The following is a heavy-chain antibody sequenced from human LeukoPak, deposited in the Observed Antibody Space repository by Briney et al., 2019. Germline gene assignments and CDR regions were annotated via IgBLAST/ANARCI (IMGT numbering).Heavy chain of an antibody. J-gene: IGHJ4*02. V-gene: IGHV1-8*01. CDR3: ARNPPRTGDFNS. D-gene: IGHD7-27*01. Sequence: ASVKVSCKTSGYTFTTYDINWVRQATGQGLEWLGWMSPNNGDTGYAQKFQGGVTMTRDTSTNTAYMELSALTSEDTAVYYCARNPPRTGDFNSWGQGALVTVSS. CDR1: GYTFTTYD. CDR2: MSPNNGDT.